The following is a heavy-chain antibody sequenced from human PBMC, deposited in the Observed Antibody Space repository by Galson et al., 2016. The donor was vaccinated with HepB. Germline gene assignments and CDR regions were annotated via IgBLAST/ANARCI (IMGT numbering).Heavy chain of an antibody. CDR2: ISHDGTNK. CDR1: GFTFGNYG. V-gene: IGHV3-30*18. D-gene: IGHD4-11*01. J-gene: IGHJ6*02. CDR3: AKAASNYGYRLGIDG. Sequence: SLRLSCAASGFTFGNYGMHWVRQAPGKGLEWVAVISHDGTNKFHTDSVKGRFTISRDSPKNTLYLQMNSLRAEDTAVYYCAKAASNYGYRLGIDGWGQGTTVTVSS.